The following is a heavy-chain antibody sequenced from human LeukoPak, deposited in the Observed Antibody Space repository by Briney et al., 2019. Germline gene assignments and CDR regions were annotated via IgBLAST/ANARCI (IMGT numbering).Heavy chain of an antibody. CDR3: ARDLHSSGWSDFDY. CDR2: ISYDGSNK. CDR1: GFTFSSYA. D-gene: IGHD6-19*01. Sequence: GGSLRLSCAASGFTFSSYAMHWVRRAPGKGLEWVAVISYDGSNKYYADSVKGRFTISRDNSKNTLYLQMNSLRAEDTAVYYCARDLHSSGWSDFDYWGQGTLVTVSS. J-gene: IGHJ4*02. V-gene: IGHV3-30*04.